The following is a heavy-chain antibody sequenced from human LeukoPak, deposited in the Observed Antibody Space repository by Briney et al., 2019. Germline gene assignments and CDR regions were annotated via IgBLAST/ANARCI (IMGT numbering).Heavy chain of an antibody. Sequence: GGSLRLSCAASGFTFSSYAMHWVRQAPGKGLEWVAVISYDGSNKYYADSVKGRFTISSGNSKNTLYLQMNSLRAEDTAVYYCASEPSIGAFDIWGQGTMVTVSS. J-gene: IGHJ3*02. CDR2: ISYDGSNK. D-gene: IGHD6-6*01. CDR1: GFTFSSYA. V-gene: IGHV3-30-3*01. CDR3: ASEPSIGAFDI.